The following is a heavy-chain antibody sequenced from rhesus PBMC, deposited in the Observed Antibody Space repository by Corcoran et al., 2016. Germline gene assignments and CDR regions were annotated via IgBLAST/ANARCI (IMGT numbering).Heavy chain of an antibody. CDR3: ARDADSGSWTRRFDV. CDR1: GYAISSHY. V-gene: IGHV4-160*01. D-gene: IGHD6-25*01. CDR2: IYGSGGST. Sequence: QVQLQESGPALVTPSETLSLTCAVSGYAISSHYWSWIRKPPGYGLEWIGCIYGSGGSTYYNPSRKSVVTISTATSKNQFSLMLSSVTAADTAVYYCARDADSGSWTRRFDVWGPGVLVTVSS. J-gene: IGHJ5-1*01.